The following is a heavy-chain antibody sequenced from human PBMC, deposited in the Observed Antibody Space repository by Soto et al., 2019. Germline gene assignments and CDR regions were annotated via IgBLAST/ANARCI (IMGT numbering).Heavy chain of an antibody. CDR3: ASELTTHDAFDI. CDR2: IYYSGST. CDR1: GASISSGGYY. D-gene: IGHD1-26*01. V-gene: IGHV4-31*03. Sequence: SQTLSLTCTVSGASISSGGYYWSWIRQHPGKGLEWIGYIYYSGSTYYNPSLKSRVTISVDTSKNQFSLKLSSVTAADTAVYYCASELTTHDAFDIWGQGTMVTVSS. J-gene: IGHJ3*02.